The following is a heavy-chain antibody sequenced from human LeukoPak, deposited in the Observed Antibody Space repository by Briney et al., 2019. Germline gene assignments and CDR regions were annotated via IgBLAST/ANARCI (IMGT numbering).Heavy chain of an antibody. V-gene: IGHV4-34*01. CDR1: EMSFSAYY. Sequence: SETLSLTCAVSEMSFSAYYWNWIRHSPGKGLELIREINYGGSTKYTPSLEGRGTILIDTSKNQFSLKLTSVTAADTAVYYCARGFPPGSGSRGSHAFDVWGQGTMVTVSS. CDR3: ARGFPPGSGSRGSHAFDV. D-gene: IGHD6-19*01. CDR2: INYGGST. J-gene: IGHJ3*01.